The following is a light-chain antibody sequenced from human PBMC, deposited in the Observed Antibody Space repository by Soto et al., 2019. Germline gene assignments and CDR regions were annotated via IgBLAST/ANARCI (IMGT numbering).Light chain of an antibody. J-gene: IGKJ2*01. CDR1: QSVSSN. CDR3: QQYNNWPPN. CDR2: GAS. Sequence: DIVMTQSPATLSASPGERATISCRASQSVSSNLAWYQQKPGQAPRLLIYGASTRATGIPARFSGSGSGTEFTLTISSLQSEDFAVYYCQQYNNWPPNFGQGTQLEIK. V-gene: IGKV3-15*01.